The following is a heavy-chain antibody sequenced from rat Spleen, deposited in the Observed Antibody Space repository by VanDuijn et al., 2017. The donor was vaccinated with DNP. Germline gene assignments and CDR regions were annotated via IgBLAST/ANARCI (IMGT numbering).Heavy chain of an antibody. CDR3: ARDIGTTSFDY. CDR1: GFTFSDYY. V-gene: IGHV5-29*01. Sequence: EVQLVESDGGLVQPGRSLKLSCAASGFTFSDYYMAWVRQAPTKGLEWVATISYDGSSTYYRDSVKGRFTISRDNAKSTLYLQMDSLRSEDTATYYCARDIGTTSFDYWGQGVMVTVSS. D-gene: IGHD1-5*01. J-gene: IGHJ2*01. CDR2: ISYDGSST.